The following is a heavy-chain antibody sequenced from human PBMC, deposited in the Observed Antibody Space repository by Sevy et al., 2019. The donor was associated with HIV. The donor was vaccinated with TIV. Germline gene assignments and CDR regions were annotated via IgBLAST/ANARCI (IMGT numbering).Heavy chain of an antibody. CDR3: AREQRVTATRSLDY. Sequence: SETLSLTCTVSGGSVSSGSYYWSWIRQPPGKGLEWIGYMYYSGSTNYNPSLKSRVTISVDTSKNQFSLKLSSVTAADSAVYYCAREQRVTATRSLDYWGQGTLVTVSS. CDR1: GGSVSSGSYY. CDR2: MYYSGST. J-gene: IGHJ4*02. D-gene: IGHD2-21*02. V-gene: IGHV4-61*01.